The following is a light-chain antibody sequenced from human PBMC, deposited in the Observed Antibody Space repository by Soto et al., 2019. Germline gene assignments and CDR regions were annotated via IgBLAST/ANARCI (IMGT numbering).Light chain of an antibody. CDR1: QAISSS. J-gene: IGKJ2*01. CDR3: QHLNDYRYT. V-gene: IGKV1-9*01. Sequence: DIQLTQSPSFLSASVGDRVTITCRASQAISSSLAWYQHNPGKTPKLLIYAASTLQNGGPSSFSGSGSGTEFTLTISSLQPEDFASYYCQHLNDYRYTFGQGTKVESK. CDR2: AAS.